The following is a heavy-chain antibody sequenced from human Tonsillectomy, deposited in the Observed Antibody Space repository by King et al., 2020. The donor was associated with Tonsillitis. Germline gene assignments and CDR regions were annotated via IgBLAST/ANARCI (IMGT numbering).Heavy chain of an antibody. J-gene: IGHJ6*02. CDR2: FISKANSYAT. CDR3: TSLSDV. Sequence: VQLVESGGGLVQPGGSLKLSCAASGFTFSGYAMHWVRQASGKGLECVGRFISKANSYATAYAASVKGRVTISRDDSKNTAYLQMNSLKTEDTAVYYCTSLSDVWGQGTTVTVSS. CDR1: GFTFSGYA. V-gene: IGHV3-73*02. D-gene: IGHD2/OR15-2a*01.